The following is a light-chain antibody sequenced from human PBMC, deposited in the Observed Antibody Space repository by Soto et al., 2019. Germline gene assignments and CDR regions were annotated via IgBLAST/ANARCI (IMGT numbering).Light chain of an antibody. V-gene: IGKV1-12*01. Sequence: DIQMTQSPSSVSASVGDRVTMTCRASQSIGTWLAWYQQKPGGAPKLLIYTASKLQSGVPARFSGSGSGTDFTLTISGLQPEDFAIYSCQQADSFPYTFGQGTRLEIK. CDR2: TAS. CDR3: QQADSFPYT. J-gene: IGKJ2*01. CDR1: QSIGTW.